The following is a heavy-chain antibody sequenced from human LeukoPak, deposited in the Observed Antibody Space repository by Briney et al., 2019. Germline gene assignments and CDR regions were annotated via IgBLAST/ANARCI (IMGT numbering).Heavy chain of an antibody. Sequence: ASVKVSCKTSGYKFRTFGISWVRQAPGQGLEWMGWIRADKGKTDYAQKFQDRVTLTIDTSTSTAYMELRSLTSDDTATYYCARDRSNSDFWGQGTLVTVS. J-gene: IGHJ4*02. V-gene: IGHV1-18*01. D-gene: IGHD4-11*01. CDR1: GYKFRTFG. CDR3: ARDRSNSDF. CDR2: IRADKGKT.